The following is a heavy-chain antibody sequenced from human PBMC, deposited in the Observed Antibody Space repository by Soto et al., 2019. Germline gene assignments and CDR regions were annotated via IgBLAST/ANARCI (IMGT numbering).Heavy chain of an antibody. Sequence: SETLSLTCTVSGGSISSYYWSWIRQPPGKGLEWIGYIYYSGSTNYNPSLKSRVTISVDTSKNQFSLKLSSVTAADTAVYYCAADSGYDVPRRTYDYWGQGTLVTVSS. CDR2: IYYSGST. CDR1: GGSISSYY. V-gene: IGHV4-59*08. CDR3: AADSGYDVPRRTYDY. J-gene: IGHJ4*02. D-gene: IGHD5-12*01.